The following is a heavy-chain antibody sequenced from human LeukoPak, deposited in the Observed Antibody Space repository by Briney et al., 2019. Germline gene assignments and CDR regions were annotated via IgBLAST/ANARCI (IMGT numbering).Heavy chain of an antibody. J-gene: IGHJ4*02. Sequence: GGSLRLSCAASGFTFSSYTMSWVRQAPGKGLEWVSTITTSDGNTYYADSVKGRFTVSRDNSKNTLFLQMNSLRAENTAVYYCAKDGGLWVSAHWGDSWGRGTLVTVSS. V-gene: IGHV3-23*01. CDR2: ITTSDGNT. CDR3: AKDGGLWVSAHWGDS. D-gene: IGHD7-27*01. CDR1: GFTFSSYT.